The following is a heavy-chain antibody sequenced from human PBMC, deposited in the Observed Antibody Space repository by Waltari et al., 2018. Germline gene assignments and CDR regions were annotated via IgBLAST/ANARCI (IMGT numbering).Heavy chain of an antibody. CDR1: GGSISSGSVY. CDR2: IFTSGRT. Sequence: QVQLQESGPGLVRPSQTLSLTCTVSGGSISSGSVYWTWIRQPAGKGLEWVGHIFTSGRTNYNPFLKSRVSVSLDTSENQFSLRLSSVTAADTAVYYCARDEARYYDIMTGGGYYGLDVWGQGTTVTVSS. J-gene: IGHJ6*02. CDR3: ARDEARYYDIMTGGGYYGLDV. D-gene: IGHD3-9*01. V-gene: IGHV4-61*02.